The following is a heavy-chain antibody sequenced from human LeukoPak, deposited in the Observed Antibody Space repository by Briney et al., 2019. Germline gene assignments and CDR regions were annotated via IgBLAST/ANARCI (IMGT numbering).Heavy chain of an antibody. CDR2: ISSSSSYI. D-gene: IGHD5-12*01. CDR3: ARYIVATTDSYYYYYGMDV. CDR1: GLTFSSYS. Sequence: PGGSLRLSCAASGLTFSSYSMNWVRQAPGKGLEWVSSISSSSSYIYYADSVKGRFTISRDNAKNSLYLQMNSLRAEDTAVYYCARYIVATTDSYYYYYGMDVWGQGTTVTVSS. V-gene: IGHV3-21*01. J-gene: IGHJ6*02.